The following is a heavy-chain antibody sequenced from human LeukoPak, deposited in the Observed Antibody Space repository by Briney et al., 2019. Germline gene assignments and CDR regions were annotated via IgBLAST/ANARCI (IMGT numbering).Heavy chain of an antibody. CDR2: ISSSSSNI. CDR1: GFTFSSYS. CDR3: ANNRSGPNAFDI. Sequence: GGSLRLSCAASGFTFSSYSMNWVRQAPGKGLEWVSSISSSSSNIYYADSVKGRFTISRDNAENALYLQMNSLRAEDTALYYCANNRSGPNAFDIWGQGTMVTVSP. J-gene: IGHJ3*02. V-gene: IGHV3-21*04. D-gene: IGHD1-26*01.